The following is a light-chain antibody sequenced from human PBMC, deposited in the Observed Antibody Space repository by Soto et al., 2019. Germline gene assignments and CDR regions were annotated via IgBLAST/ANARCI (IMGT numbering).Light chain of an antibody. J-gene: IGLJ2*01. V-gene: IGLV1-40*01. CDR1: SSNIGAEYD. CDR2: GNR. Sequence: QSAVTQPPSVSGAPGQTVTISCTGSSSNIGAEYDVHWYQQFPGRAPKLLIYGNRNRPSGVPDRFSGTKSGTSASLDITGLQAEDEADYYCQSFDTRLNTVVFGGGTKLTVL. CDR3: QSFDTRLNTVV.